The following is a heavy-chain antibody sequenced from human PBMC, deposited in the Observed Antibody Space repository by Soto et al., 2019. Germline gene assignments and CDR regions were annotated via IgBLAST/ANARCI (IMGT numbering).Heavy chain of an antibody. D-gene: IGHD3-3*01. J-gene: IGHJ4*02. Sequence: ASVKVSCKASGYTFTSYAMHWVRQAPGQRLEWMGWINAGNGNTKYSQKFQGRVTITRDTSASTAYMELSSLRSEDTAVYYCARDWNGSGDFWSGYYDYWGQGTLVTVSS. CDR3: ARDWNGSGDFWSGYYDY. CDR1: GYTFTSYA. CDR2: INAGNGNT. V-gene: IGHV1-3*01.